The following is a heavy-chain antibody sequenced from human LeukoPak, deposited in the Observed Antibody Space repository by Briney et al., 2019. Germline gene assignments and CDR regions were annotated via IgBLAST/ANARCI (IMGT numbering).Heavy chain of an antibody. J-gene: IGHJ5*02. CDR3: ARDTTWDSSGYYSSNWFDP. D-gene: IGHD3-22*01. Sequence: GGSLRLSCAASGFTFSSYSMNWVRQAPGKGLGWVSYISSCSSTIYYADSLKGRFTISRDNAKNSLYLQMNSLRAEDTAVYYCARDTTWDSSGYYSSNWFDPWGQGTLVTVSS. CDR1: GFTFSSYS. V-gene: IGHV3-48*01. CDR2: ISSCSSTI.